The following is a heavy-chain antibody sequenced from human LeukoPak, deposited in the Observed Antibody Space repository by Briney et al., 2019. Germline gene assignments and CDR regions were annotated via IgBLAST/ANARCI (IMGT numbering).Heavy chain of an antibody. CDR3: ARGDRGDYDILTGYPDY. V-gene: IGHV3-21*01. CDR1: GFTFNTYW. J-gene: IGHJ4*02. CDR2: ISSSSSYI. Sequence: PGGSLRLSCAASGFTFNTYWMHWVRQAPGKGLEWVSSISSSSSYIYYADSVKGRFTISRDNAKNSLYLQMNSLRAEDTAVYYCARGDRGDYDILTGYPDYWGQGTLVTVSS. D-gene: IGHD3-9*01.